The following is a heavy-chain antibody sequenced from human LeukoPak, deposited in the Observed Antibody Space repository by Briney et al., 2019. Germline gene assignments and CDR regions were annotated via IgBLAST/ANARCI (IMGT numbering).Heavy chain of an antibody. V-gene: IGHV4-39*07. CDR2: IYYSGST. Sequence: PSETLSLTCTVSGGSISSSSYYWGWIRQPPGKGLEWIGSIYYSGSTYYNPSLKSRVTISVDTSKNQFSLKLSSVTAADTAVYYCARIFRTGQLLGYFDYWGQGTLVTVSS. CDR3: ARIFRTGQLLGYFDY. J-gene: IGHJ4*02. CDR1: GGSISSSSYY. D-gene: IGHD3/OR15-3a*01.